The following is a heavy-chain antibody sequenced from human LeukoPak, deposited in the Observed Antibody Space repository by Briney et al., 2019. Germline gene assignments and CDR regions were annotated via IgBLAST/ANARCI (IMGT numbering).Heavy chain of an antibody. Sequence: SETLSLTCAVYGGSFSGYYWSWIRQPPGKGLEWIGEINHSGSTNYNPSLKSRVTISVDTSKNQFSLKLSSVTAADTAVYYCASGPTSLPLGYCGSTSCYEDYWGQGTLVTVSS. CDR1: GGSFSGYY. CDR3: ASGPTSLPLGYCGSTSCYEDY. D-gene: IGHD2-2*01. J-gene: IGHJ4*02. CDR2: INHSGST. V-gene: IGHV4-34*01.